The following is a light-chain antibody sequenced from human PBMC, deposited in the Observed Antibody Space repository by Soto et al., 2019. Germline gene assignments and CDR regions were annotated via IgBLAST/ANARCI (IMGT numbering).Light chain of an antibody. J-gene: IGKJ1*01. CDR3: MQSVQAPWT. Sequence: EIVLTQTPLSLSVTPGQPASISCRSSQSLLYSDGKTYLYWYLQKAGQPPQLLIYGVSNRFSGVPDRFSGSWSGTDVTLKISRVEAEDVGVYYCMQSVQAPWTFGQGTKVEIK. CDR2: GVS. V-gene: IGKV2D-29*01. CDR1: QSLLYSDGKTY.